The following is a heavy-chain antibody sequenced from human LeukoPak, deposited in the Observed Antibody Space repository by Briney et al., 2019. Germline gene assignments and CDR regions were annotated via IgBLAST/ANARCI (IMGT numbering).Heavy chain of an antibody. Sequence: GRSLRLSCAASGFTFSSYGMHWVRQPQGEGLEWVGVISYDGSKKSSAESVKGRFTISRDNSKNTLYLQMNSLRPEDTAVYFCARANGQLWTTPDYWGQGTLVTISS. CDR3: ARANGQLWTTPDY. D-gene: IGHD5-18*01. CDR1: GFTFSSYG. CDR2: ISYDGSKK. J-gene: IGHJ4*02. V-gene: IGHV3-30*03.